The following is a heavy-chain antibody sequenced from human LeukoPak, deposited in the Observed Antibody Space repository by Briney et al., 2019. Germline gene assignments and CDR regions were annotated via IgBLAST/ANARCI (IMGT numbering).Heavy chain of an antibody. Sequence: NPGGSLRLSCAASGFTFSSYSMSWVRQAPGKGLEWVSSISSSSSYIYYADSVKGRFTISRDNSKSTLCLQMNSLRAEDTAVYYCAKQLGYCSDGSCYFPYWGQGTLVTVSS. D-gene: IGHD2-15*01. V-gene: IGHV3-21*04. CDR1: GFTFSSYS. J-gene: IGHJ4*02. CDR2: ISSSSSYI. CDR3: AKQLGYCSDGSCYFPY.